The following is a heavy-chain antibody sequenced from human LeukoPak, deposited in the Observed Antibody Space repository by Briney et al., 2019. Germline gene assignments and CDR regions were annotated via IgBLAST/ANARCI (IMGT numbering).Heavy chain of an antibody. J-gene: IGHJ4*02. CDR3: ARPSDSSGSKTLDY. Sequence: SVKVSCKASGGTFSSYAIIWVRQAPGQGLEWMGRIIPILGIANYAQKFQGRVTITADKSTSTAYMELSSLRSEDTAVYYCARPSDSSGSKTLDYWGQGTLVTVSS. CDR2: IIPILGIA. V-gene: IGHV1-69*04. D-gene: IGHD3-22*01. CDR1: GGTFSSYA.